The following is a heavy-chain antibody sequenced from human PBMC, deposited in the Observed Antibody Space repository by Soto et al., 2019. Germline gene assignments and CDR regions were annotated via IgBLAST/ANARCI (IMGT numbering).Heavy chain of an antibody. CDR3: ARARIAARRGYYYYGMAV. D-gene: IGHD6-6*01. CDR2: INHSGST. Sequence: SETLSLTCAVYGGSFSGYYWSWIRQPPGKGLEWIGEINHSGSTNYNPSLKSRVTISVDTSKNQFSLKLSSVTAADTAVYYCARARIAARRGYYYYGMAVWGQGTTVPVPS. J-gene: IGHJ6*02. V-gene: IGHV4-34*01. CDR1: GGSFSGYY.